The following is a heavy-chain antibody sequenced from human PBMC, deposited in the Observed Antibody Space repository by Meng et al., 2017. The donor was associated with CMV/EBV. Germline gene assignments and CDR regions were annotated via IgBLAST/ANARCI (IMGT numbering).Heavy chain of an antibody. Sequence: VKVSCKASGYTFTGYYMHWVRQAPGQGLEWMGWINPNSGGTNYAQKFQGRVTMTRDTSISTAYMELSRLRSDDTAVYYCARAWGGETRIGDYYGMDVWGQGTTVTVSS. J-gene: IGHJ6*02. V-gene: IGHV1-2*02. D-gene: IGHD3-10*01. CDR2: INPNSGGT. CDR1: GYTFTGYY. CDR3: ARAWGGETRIGDYYGMDV.